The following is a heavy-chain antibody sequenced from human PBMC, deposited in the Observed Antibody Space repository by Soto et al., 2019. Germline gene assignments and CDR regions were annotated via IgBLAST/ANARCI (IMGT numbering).Heavy chain of an antibody. D-gene: IGHD3-3*01. J-gene: IGHJ5*02. CDR1: GYSFTSYW. CDR2: IYPGDSDT. V-gene: IGHV5-51*01. CDR3: ARHERFLEWPNWFDH. Sequence: PXESLKISCKGSGYSFTSYWIGWVRQMPGKGLEWMGIIYPGDSDTRYSPSFQGQVTISADKSISTAYLQWSSLKASDTAMYYCARHERFLEWPNWFDHWGQGTLVTVSS.